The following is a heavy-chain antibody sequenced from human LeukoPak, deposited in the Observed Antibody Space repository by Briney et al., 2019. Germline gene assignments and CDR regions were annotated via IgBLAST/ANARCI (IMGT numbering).Heavy chain of an antibody. J-gene: IGHJ4*02. Sequence: ASVKVSCKASGDTSGDTFTTYYIHWVRQAPGQGLEWMGIINPTNGDTSYAHKFRGRITMTRDTSTSTVYMELRSLRADDTAVYFCAAEYAASNFIDYWGQGTLVTVSS. V-gene: IGHV1-46*01. D-gene: IGHD2-2*01. CDR1: GDTSGDTFTTYY. CDR2: INPTNGDT. CDR3: AAEYAASNFIDY.